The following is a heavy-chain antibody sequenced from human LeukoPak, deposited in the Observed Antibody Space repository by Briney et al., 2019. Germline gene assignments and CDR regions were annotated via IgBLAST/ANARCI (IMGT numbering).Heavy chain of an antibody. Sequence: GRSLRLSCAASGFIFSSYGMHWVRQAPGKGLEGVALISSEGRKKLYADAVKGRLTISRDTSKNTLYLEMSSLRPEDTAVYYCARDFNWAIDYWGQGTLVTVSS. CDR1: GFIFSSYG. J-gene: IGHJ4*02. V-gene: IGHV3-30*03. CDR2: ISSEGRKK. CDR3: ARDFNWAIDY. D-gene: IGHD7-27*01.